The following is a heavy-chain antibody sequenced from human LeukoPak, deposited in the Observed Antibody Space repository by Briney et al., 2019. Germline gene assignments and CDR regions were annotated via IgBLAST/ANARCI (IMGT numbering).Heavy chain of an antibody. J-gene: IGHJ4*02. Sequence: PGGSLRLSCAASGFTFSSYGMHWVRQAPGKGLEWVAFIRYDGSNKYYADSAKGRFTISRDNSKNTLYLQMNSLRAEDTAVYYCAKPPAGKTQYSSSWYGHYFDYWGQGTLVTVSS. CDR1: GFTFSSYG. CDR3: AKPPAGKTQYSSSWYGHYFDY. CDR2: IRYDGSNK. D-gene: IGHD6-13*01. V-gene: IGHV3-30*02.